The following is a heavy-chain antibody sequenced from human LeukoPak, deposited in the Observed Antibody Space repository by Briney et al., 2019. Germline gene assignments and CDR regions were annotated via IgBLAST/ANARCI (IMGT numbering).Heavy chain of an antibody. V-gene: IGHV1-3*01. D-gene: IGHD6-13*01. CDR2: INAVNGNT. J-gene: IGHJ4*02. CDR1: GYTFINYA. CDR3: ARGPRAAADDY. Sequence: ASVKVSCKASGYTFINYATNWGRQAPGQRLEWVGWINAVNGNTKYSPKFRGRVSITRDTSASTAYMELSGLTSEDTAVYYCARGPRAAADDYWGQGTLVTVSS.